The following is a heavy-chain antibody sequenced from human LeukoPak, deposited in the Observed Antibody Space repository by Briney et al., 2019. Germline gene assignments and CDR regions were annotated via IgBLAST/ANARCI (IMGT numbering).Heavy chain of an antibody. V-gene: IGHV4-38-2*01. Sequence: SETLSLTCVVSGYSITNGYYWGWIRQPPGKGLEWIGRIHHSGSTDYNPSLESRVTISVDTSKNQFSLKLSSVTAADTAVYYCAKMGYNYGYDDWGQGSLVIVSS. D-gene: IGHD5-18*01. CDR1: GYSITNGYY. CDR2: IHHSGST. CDR3: AKMGYNYGYDD. J-gene: IGHJ4*02.